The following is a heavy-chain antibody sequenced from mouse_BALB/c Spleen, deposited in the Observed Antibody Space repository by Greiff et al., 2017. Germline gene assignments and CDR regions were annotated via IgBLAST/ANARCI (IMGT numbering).Heavy chain of an antibody. CDR3: ARYELGRYFDV. Sequence: EVQLVESGPGLVKPSQSLSLTCTVTGYSITSDYAWNWIRQFPGNKLEWMGYISYSGSTSYNPSLKSRISITRDTSKNQFFLQLNSVTTEDTATYYCARYELGRYFDVWGAGTTVTVSS. CDR2: ISYSGST. D-gene: IGHD4-1*01. J-gene: IGHJ1*01. V-gene: IGHV3-2*02. CDR1: GYSITSDYA.